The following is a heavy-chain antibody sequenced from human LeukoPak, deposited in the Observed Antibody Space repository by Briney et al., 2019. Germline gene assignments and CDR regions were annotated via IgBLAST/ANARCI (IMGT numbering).Heavy chain of an antibody. Sequence: HPGGSLRLSCAASGFTFDDYAMHWVRRAPGKGLEWVSGISWNSGSIGYADSVKGRFTISRDNAKNSLYLQMNSLRAEDTALYYCAKSVIRVPAATYFDYWGQGTLVTVSS. D-gene: IGHD2-2*01. J-gene: IGHJ4*02. CDR3: AKSVIRVPAATYFDY. CDR1: GFTFDDYA. CDR2: ISWNSGSI. V-gene: IGHV3-9*01.